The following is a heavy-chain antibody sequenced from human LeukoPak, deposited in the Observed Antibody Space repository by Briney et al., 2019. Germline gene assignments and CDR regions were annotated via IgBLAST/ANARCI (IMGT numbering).Heavy chain of an antibody. CDR1: GGSISSYY. V-gene: IGHV4-59*01. CDR2: IYYSGST. Sequence: SETLSLTCTVSGGSISSYYWSWIRQPPGKGLEWIGYIYYSGSTNYNPSLKSRVTISVDTSKNQFSLRLSSVTAADTAVYYCARDAYGDYTFDYWGQGTLVTVSS. D-gene: IGHD4-17*01. CDR3: ARDAYGDYTFDY. J-gene: IGHJ4*02.